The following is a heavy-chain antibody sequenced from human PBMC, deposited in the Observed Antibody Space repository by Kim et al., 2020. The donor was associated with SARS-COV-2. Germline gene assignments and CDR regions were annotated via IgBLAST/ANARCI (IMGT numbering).Heavy chain of an antibody. V-gene: IGHV3-48*02. CDR3: ARGGHGACPWDYYYGMDV. J-gene: IGHJ6*02. D-gene: IGHD3-16*01. CDR1: GFTFSSYS. Sequence: GGSLRLSCAAPGFTFSSYSMNWVRQAPGKGLEWISYISSTGSTINYAGSVKGRFTVSRDNPKNSLFLQMNSLRDEDTAVYYCARGGHGACPWDYYYGMDVWGQGTTVTVS. CDR2: ISSTGSTI.